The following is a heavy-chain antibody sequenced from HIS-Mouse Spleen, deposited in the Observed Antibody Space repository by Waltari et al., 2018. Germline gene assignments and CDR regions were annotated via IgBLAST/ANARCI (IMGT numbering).Heavy chain of an antibody. CDR3: ARDRELYFDY. CDR2: IYYSGST. V-gene: IGHV4-39*07. J-gene: IGHJ4*02. D-gene: IGHD1-26*01. Sequence: QLQLQESGPGLVKPSETLSLTCPVPGGSISSSSYYWGWIRQPPGQGLEWIGSIYYSGSTYYNPSLKSRVTISVDTSKNQFSLKLSSVTAADTAVYYCARDRELYFDYWGQGTLVTVSS. CDR1: GGSISSSSYY.